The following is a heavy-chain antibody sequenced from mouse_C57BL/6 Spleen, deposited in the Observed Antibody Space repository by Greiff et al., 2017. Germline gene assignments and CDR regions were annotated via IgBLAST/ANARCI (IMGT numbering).Heavy chain of an antibody. CDR2: IYPGSGST. Sequence: QVQLQQPGAELVKPGASVTMSCKASGYTFTSYWITWVKQRPGQGLEWIGDIYPGSGSTNYNEKFKSKATLTVDTSSSTAYMQLSSLTSEDSAVYYWARAWDPYAMDYWGQGTSVTVSS. V-gene: IGHV1-55*01. J-gene: IGHJ4*01. CDR3: ARAWDPYAMDY. CDR1: GYTFTSYW. D-gene: IGHD4-1*01.